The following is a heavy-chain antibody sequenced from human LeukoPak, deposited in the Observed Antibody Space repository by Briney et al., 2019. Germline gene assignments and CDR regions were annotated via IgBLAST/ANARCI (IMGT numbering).Heavy chain of an antibody. V-gene: IGHV3-48*01. Sequence: GRSLRLSCAASGFTFRSYSMNWVRQAPGKGLEWVSYISSSSSPINYADSVKGRFTISRDSAKNSLYLQMNSLRAEDSAVYYCARGSLITGIDYWGQGALVTVSS. CDR3: ARGSLITGIDY. CDR2: ISSSSSPI. J-gene: IGHJ4*02. CDR1: GFTFRSYS. D-gene: IGHD1-20*01.